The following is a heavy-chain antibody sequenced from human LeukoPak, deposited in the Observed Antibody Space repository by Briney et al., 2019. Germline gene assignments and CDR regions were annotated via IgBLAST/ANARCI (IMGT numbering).Heavy chain of an antibody. V-gene: IGHV3-23*01. CDR2: ITSSGDGT. CDR3: AKGTDTTGRQNFDI. CDR1: GFTFTYYT. D-gene: IGHD2-8*02. J-gene: IGHJ4*02. Sequence: GGSLRLSCAASGFTFTYYTMHWVRQAPGKGLEWLSSITSSGDGTFYTDSLRGRFTISRDNAKKAVFLQMKSLRRGDSALYFCAKGTDTTGRQNFDIWVQGALVTVSS.